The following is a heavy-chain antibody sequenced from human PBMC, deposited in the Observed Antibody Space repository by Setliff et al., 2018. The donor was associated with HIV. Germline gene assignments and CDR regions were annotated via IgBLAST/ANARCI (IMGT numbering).Heavy chain of an antibody. V-gene: IGHV3-7*01. CDR1: GFTFSSNS. CDR2: IKQDGSET. CDR3: ARDTNSYGPSDN. Sequence: HPGGSLRLSCAASGFTFSSNSMNWVRQAPGKGLERVADIKQDGSETYYVDSVRGRFTISRDNAKNSLYLQMNSLRAEDTAVYYCARDTNSYGPSDNWGQGTLVTVSS. J-gene: IGHJ4*02. D-gene: IGHD5-18*01.